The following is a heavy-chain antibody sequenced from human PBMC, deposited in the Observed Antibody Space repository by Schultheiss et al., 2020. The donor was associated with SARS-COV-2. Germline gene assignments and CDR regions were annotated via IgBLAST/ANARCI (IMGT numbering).Heavy chain of an antibody. Sequence: GGSLRLSCAASGFTFSSYDMHWVRQATGKGLEWVSAIGTAGDTYYPGSVKGRFTISRENAKNSLYLQMNSLRAEDTAVYYCARWYCSGGSCSTPYYGMDVWGQGTTVTVSS. CDR2: IGTAGDT. V-gene: IGHV3-13*01. D-gene: IGHD2-15*01. J-gene: IGHJ6*02. CDR3: ARWYCSGGSCSTPYYGMDV. CDR1: GFTFSSYD.